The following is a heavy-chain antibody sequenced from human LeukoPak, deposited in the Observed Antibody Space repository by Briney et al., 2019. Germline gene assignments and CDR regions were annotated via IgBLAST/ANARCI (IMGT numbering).Heavy chain of an antibody. D-gene: IGHD4-23*01. Sequence: GESLKISCKGSGYSFTSYWIGWVRQMPGKGLEWMGIINPRDSDTRYSPSFQGQVTISADKSISTAYLQWSSLKASDTAMYYCARHTNDFGGNGDYWGQGTLVTVSS. V-gene: IGHV5-51*01. CDR1: GYSFTSYW. CDR3: ARHTNDFGGNGDY. CDR2: INPRDSDT. J-gene: IGHJ4*02.